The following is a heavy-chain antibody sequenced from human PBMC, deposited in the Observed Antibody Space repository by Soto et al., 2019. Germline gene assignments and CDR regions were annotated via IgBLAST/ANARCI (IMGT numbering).Heavy chain of an antibody. V-gene: IGHV4-59*01. CDR3: ASYRGALYFES. D-gene: IGHD3-16*01. CDR1: GRSMGSND. J-gene: IGHJ4*02. Sequence: SDTLSLTSSVSGRSMGSNDWSWIRQSPNKELEYLGYVFYGGTDYNASLGGRVSMSVETSKSQFSLNVTSVTVTDTAVYYCASYRGALYFESWGPGILVTVSS. CDR2: VFYGGT.